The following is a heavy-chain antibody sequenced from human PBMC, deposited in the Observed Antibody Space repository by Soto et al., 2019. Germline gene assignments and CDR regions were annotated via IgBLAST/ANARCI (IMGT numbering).Heavy chain of an antibody. J-gene: IGHJ5*02. CDR3: VHSRSKGDFDL. CDR1: GFSLSTTGMG. Sequence: QITLKESGPTLVKPTQTLTLTCTFSGFSLSTTGMGVGWIRQPPGKALEWLGLLYWDDDIHYSPSLKTRLTITKDSSKNQVVLTMTNMDPVDTATSFCVHSRSKGDFDLWGQGTLVTVSS. V-gene: IGHV2-5*02. CDR2: LYWDDDI.